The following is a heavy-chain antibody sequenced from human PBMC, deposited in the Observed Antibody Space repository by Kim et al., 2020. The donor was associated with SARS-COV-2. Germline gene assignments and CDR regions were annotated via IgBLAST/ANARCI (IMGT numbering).Heavy chain of an antibody. CDR2: INHSGST. Sequence: SETLSLTCAVYGGSFSGYYWSWIRQPPGKGLEWIGEINHSGSTNYNPSLKSRVTISVDTSKNQFSLTLSSVTVADTAVYYCARVRGYDFWSGYRFDPLG. CDR1: GGSFSGYY. V-gene: IGHV4-34*01. D-gene: IGHD3-3*01. J-gene: IGHJ5*02. CDR3: ARVRGYDFWSGYRFDP.